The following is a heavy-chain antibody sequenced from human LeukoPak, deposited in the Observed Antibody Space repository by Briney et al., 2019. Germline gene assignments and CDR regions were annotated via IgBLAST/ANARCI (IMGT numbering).Heavy chain of an antibody. CDR2: INHSGST. J-gene: IGHJ3*02. V-gene: IGHV4-34*01. CDR3: ATAVDVDTAMVYAFDI. CDR1: GGSFSGYY. Sequence: SETLSLTCAVYGGSFSGYYWSWIRQPPGKGLEWIGEINHSGSTNYNPPLKSRVTISVDTSKNQFSLKLSSVTAADTAVYYCATAVDVDTAMVYAFDIWGQGTMVTVSS. D-gene: IGHD5-18*01.